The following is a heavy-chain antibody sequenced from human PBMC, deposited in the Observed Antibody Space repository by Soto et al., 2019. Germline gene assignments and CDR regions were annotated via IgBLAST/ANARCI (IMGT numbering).Heavy chain of an antibody. CDR3: ALKKHIVATLYFDY. CDR2: IIPIFGTA. V-gene: IGHV1-69*13. J-gene: IGHJ4*02. Sequence: SVKVSCKASGGTFSSYAISWVRQAPGQGLEWMGGIIPIFGTANYAQKFQGRVTITADESTSTAYMELSSLRSEDTAVYYCALKKHIVATLYFDYWGQGTLVTVSS. D-gene: IGHD5-12*01. CDR1: GGTFSSYA.